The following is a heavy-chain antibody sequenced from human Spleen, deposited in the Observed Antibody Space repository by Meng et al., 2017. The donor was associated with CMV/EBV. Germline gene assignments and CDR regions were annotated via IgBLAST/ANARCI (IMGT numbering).Heavy chain of an antibody. CDR3: AKAYSSLSSNYYGMDV. Sequence: GESLKISCAASGFTFSSYWMHWVRQAPGKGLEWVANIRQDGSEKDYVGSAKGRFTISRDNAKNSLYLQMNSLRAEDTAVYYCAKAYSSLSSNYYGMDVWGQGTTVTVSS. CDR2: IRQDGSEK. D-gene: IGHD6-6*01. V-gene: IGHV3-7*01. J-gene: IGHJ6*02. CDR1: GFTFSSYW.